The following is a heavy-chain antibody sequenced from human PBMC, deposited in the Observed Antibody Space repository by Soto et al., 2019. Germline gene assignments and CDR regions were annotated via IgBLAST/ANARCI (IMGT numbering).Heavy chain of an antibody. CDR3: ARDPVDLFGYMDV. Sequence: QEELVQSGAEVKKPGSSVNVSCKASEGTFSSYSITWVRQAPGQRLEWMGEIIPLLGTANYAQKFQGRVTITGDKSTSTIYMGLSSLRSDDTAVHYCARDPVDLFGYMDVWGQGTTVTVSS. CDR1: EGTFSSYS. V-gene: IGHV1-69*06. J-gene: IGHJ6*02. D-gene: IGHD6-25*01. CDR2: IIPLLGTA.